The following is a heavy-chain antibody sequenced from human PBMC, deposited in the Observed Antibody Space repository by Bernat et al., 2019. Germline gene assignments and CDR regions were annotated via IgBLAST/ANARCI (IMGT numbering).Heavy chain of an antibody. CDR2: ITGDGSST. Sequence: EVQLVESGGGLVQPGGSLRVSCAASGFSFSSYWMHWVRQAPGKGLVWVSRITGDGSSTIYADSVKGRFTISRDNAKNTLYLQMNNLRAEDTAVYYCARDRSYTMDVWGQGTTVTVSS. D-gene: IGHD4-11*01. J-gene: IGHJ6*02. CDR1: GFSFSSYW. V-gene: IGHV3-74*01. CDR3: ARDRSYTMDV.